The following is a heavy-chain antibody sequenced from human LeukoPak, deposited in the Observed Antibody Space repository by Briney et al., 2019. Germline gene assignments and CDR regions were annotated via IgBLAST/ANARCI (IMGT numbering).Heavy chain of an antibody. V-gene: IGHV4-59*08. D-gene: IGHD1-26*01. J-gene: IGHJ4*02. CDR3: ARVGGSYQAGFDY. CDR2: IYYSGST. Sequence: SETLSLTCTVSGGSISSYYWSWIRQPPGKGLEWIGYIYYSGSTNYNPSLKSRVTISVDTSKNQFSLELSSVTAADTAVYYCARVGGSYQAGFDYWGQGTLVTVSS. CDR1: GGSISSYY.